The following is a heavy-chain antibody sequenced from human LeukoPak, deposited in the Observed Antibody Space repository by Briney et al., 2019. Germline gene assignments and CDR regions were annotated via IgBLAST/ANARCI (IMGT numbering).Heavy chain of an antibody. J-gene: IGHJ4*02. V-gene: IGHV3-23*01. D-gene: IGHD3-9*01. CDR3: AKVTYYDILTGNILDY. CDR1: GFTFSSYA. CDR2: ICGSGGST. Sequence: PGGSLRLSCAASGFTFSSYAMSWVRQAPGKGLEWVSVICGSGGSTYYADSVKGRFTISRDNSKNTLYLQMNSLRAEDTAVYYCAKVTYYDILTGNILDYWGQGTLVTVSS.